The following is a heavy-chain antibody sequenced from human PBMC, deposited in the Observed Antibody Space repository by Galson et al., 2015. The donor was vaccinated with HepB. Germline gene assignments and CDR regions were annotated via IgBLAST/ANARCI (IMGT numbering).Heavy chain of an antibody. V-gene: IGHV3-30*04. D-gene: IGHD1-26*01. CDR3: AREGGGYYFDY. Sequence: SLRLSCAASGFTFRNYPIHWVRQAPGKGLEWVALISYDGSHKNYADSVKGRFTISIDNAKNTLYLQMNSLRTEDTAVFYCAREGGGYYFDYWGQGTLVTVSS. J-gene: IGHJ4*02. CDR2: ISYDGSHK. CDR1: GFTFRNYP.